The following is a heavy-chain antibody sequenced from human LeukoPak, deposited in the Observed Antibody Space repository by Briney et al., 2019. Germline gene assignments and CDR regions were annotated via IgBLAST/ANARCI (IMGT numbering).Heavy chain of an antibody. J-gene: IGHJ3*02. CDR1: GFTFDDYA. CDR3: AKDMTAAGILVFDI. D-gene: IGHD6-13*01. Sequence: AGGSLRLSCAASGFTFDDYAMHWVRHAPGKGLEWVSGISWNSGSIGYADSVKGRFTISRDNAKNSLYLQMNSLRAEDTALYYCAKDMTAAGILVFDIWGQGTMVTVSS. V-gene: IGHV3-9*01. CDR2: ISWNSGSI.